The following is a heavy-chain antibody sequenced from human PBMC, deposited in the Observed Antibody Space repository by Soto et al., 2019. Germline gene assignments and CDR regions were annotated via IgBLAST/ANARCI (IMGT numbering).Heavy chain of an antibody. CDR2: IYYSGST. J-gene: IGHJ3*02. Sequence: SETLSLTCTVSGGSISSSSYYWGWIRQPPGKGLEWIGSIYYSGSTYYNPSLKSRVTISVDTSKNQFSLRLSSVTAADTAVYYCACLNLQWLVVHDAFDIWGQGTMVTVSS. CDR1: GGSISSSSYY. CDR3: ACLNLQWLVVHDAFDI. V-gene: IGHV4-39*01. D-gene: IGHD6-19*01.